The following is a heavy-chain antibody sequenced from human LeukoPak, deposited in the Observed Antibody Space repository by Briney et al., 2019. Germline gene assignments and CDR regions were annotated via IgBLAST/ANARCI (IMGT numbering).Heavy chain of an antibody. CDR2: ISGDGSGK. D-gene: IGHD6-19*01. V-gene: IGHV3-30*03. Sequence: GGSLRLSCAASGFTFSNYGMHWGRQAPGKGVEWGAVISGDGSGKSDADSVKGRFTVSRDNSKNTLYLQMNSLRTEDTAVYYCAREIGSSGWAGFFDYWGQGTLVTVSS. J-gene: IGHJ4*02. CDR3: AREIGSSGWAGFFDY. CDR1: GFTFSNYG.